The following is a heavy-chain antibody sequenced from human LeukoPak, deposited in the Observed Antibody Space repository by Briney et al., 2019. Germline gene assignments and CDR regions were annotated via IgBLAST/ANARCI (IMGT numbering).Heavy chain of an antibody. CDR2: IYTSGST. Sequence: PSETLSLTCTVSGGSISSYYWSWILQPPGKGLEWIGYIYTSGSTNYNPSLKSRVTISVDTSKNQFSLKLSSVTAADTAVYYCARRAGSGSSRGYYYYYMDVWGKGTTVTVSS. CDR1: GGSISSYY. V-gene: IGHV4-4*09. D-gene: IGHD1-26*01. J-gene: IGHJ6*03. CDR3: ARRAGSGSSRGYYYYYMDV.